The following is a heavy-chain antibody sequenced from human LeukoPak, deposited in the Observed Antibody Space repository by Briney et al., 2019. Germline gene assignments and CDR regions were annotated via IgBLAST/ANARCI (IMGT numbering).Heavy chain of an antibody. J-gene: IGHJ4*02. CDR2: INTYNGNT. V-gene: IGHV1-18*01. D-gene: IGHD1-26*01. CDR3: ARDLVDGVGAPGAY. Sequence: GASAKVSCKASGYTFTNYGTTWMRQAPGQGLEWMGWINTYNGNTNYAQKLQGRVTITTDTSTSTAYMELRSLRSDDTAVFYCARDLVDGVGAPGAYWGQGALVTVSS. CDR1: GYTFTNYG.